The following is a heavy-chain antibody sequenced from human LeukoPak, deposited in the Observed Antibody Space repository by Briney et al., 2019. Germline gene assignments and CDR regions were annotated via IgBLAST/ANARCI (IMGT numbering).Heavy chain of an antibody. CDR3: GGAPAVVPAIAVDGFDI. CDR2: IYYTDST. V-gene: IGHV4-39*07. D-gene: IGHD2-21*02. J-gene: IGHJ3*02. Sequence: SETLSLTCTVYTHSSSSRNYEWDWPRQPPGRGRERTANIYYTDSTYNNPSLKRPFTKTLATAKNQFSLRLSSVTAAATAVDYCGGAPAVVPAIAVDGFDIWGHGTLVTVSS. CDR1: THSSSSRNYE.